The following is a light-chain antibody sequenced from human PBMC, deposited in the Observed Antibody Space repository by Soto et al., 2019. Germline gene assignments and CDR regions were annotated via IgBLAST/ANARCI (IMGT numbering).Light chain of an antibody. Sequence: QSVLTQPPSASGTPGQRVTISCSGSSSNIGSNTVNWYQQLPGTAPKLLIYSNNQRPSGVPDRFSGSKSGTSASLAISGLQSEDEADYYCAAWDDSLNGVVFGGWTKVTFL. J-gene: IGLJ2*01. CDR1: SSNIGSNT. V-gene: IGLV1-44*01. CDR2: SNN. CDR3: AAWDDSLNGVV.